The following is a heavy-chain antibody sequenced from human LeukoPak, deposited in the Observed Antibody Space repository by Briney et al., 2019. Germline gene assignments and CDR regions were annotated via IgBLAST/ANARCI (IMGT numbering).Heavy chain of an antibody. J-gene: IGHJ6*03. CDR1: GYTFTSYD. CDR3: ARAVHGTIFGVVISYYYMDV. CDR2: MNPNSGNT. D-gene: IGHD3-3*01. V-gene: IGHV1-8*03. Sequence: ASVKVSCKASGYTFTSYDINWVRQATGQGLEWMGWMNPNSGNTGYAQKFQGRVTITRNTSISTAYMELSSLRSEDTAVYYCARAVHGTIFGVVISYYYMDVWGKGNPGHRLL.